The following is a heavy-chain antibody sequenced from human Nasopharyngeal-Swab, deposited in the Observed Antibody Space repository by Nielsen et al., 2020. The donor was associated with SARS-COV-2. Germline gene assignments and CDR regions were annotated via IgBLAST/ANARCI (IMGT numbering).Heavy chain of an antibody. D-gene: IGHD4-17*01. J-gene: IGHJ3*02. CDR3: ARDLRTDAFDI. CDR2: INTNTGNP. Sequence: ASVKISCKASGYTFTTYAMNWVRQAPGQGLEWMGWINTNTGNPTYAQGFTGRFVFSLDTSVSTAYLQISSLKAEDTAVYYCARDLRTDAFDIWGEGTMVTVSS. V-gene: IGHV7-4-1*02. CDR1: GYTFTTYA.